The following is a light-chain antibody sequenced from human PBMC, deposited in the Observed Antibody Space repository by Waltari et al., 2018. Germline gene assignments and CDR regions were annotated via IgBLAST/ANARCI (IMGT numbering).Light chain of an antibody. V-gene: IGLV2-14*01. CDR2: EVS. CDR3: SSFTASTSWV. J-gene: IGLJ3*02. CDR1: SSDIGAYNY. Sequence: QSALTQPASVSGSPGQSITISCTGTSSDIGAYNYVSWYQQHPGKAPKVIIYEVSNRPSGVSNRFSGSKSGTTASLTISGLQAEDESDYYCSSFTASTSWVFGGGTKVTVL.